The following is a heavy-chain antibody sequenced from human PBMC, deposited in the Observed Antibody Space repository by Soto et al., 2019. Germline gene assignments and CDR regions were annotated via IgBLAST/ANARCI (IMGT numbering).Heavy chain of an antibody. V-gene: IGHV3-30-3*01. CDR1: GFTFSSYA. Sequence: PGGSLRLSCAASGFTFSSYAMHWVRQAPGKGLEWVAVISYDGSNKYYADSVKGRFTISRDNSKNTLYLQMNSLRAEDTAVYYCARDRTDILTGYYTDYWGQGTLVTVSS. D-gene: IGHD3-9*01. J-gene: IGHJ4*02. CDR2: ISYDGSNK. CDR3: ARDRTDILTGYYTDY.